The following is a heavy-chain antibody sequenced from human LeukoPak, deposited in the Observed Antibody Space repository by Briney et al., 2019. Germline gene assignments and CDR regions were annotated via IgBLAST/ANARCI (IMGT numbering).Heavy chain of an antibody. CDR3: AKFRAFDWLLKHTYFDY. CDR2: ISGSGGST. CDR1: GFTFSSYG. D-gene: IGHD3-9*01. J-gene: IGHJ4*02. Sequence: GGSLRLSCAASGFTFSSYGMSWVRQAPGKGLEWVSAISGSGGSTYYADSVKGRFTISRDNSKNTLYLQMNSPRAEDTAVYYCAKFRAFDWLLKHTYFDYWGQGTLVTVSS. V-gene: IGHV3-23*01.